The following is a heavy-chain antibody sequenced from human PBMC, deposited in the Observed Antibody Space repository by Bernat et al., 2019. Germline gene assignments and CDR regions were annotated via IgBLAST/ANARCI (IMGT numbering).Heavy chain of an antibody. V-gene: IGHV3-64*04. J-gene: IGHJ5*02. CDR1: GFTFSSYA. D-gene: IGHD3-10*01. CDR3: ARGNYGSGRYYNELLDP. Sequence: VQLVESGGGLVQPGGSLRLSCSASGFTFSSYAMHWVRQAPGKGLAYVSAISSNGGSTYDAESVKGRFTSSRDNSKNKQYLQMNSRRAEDTAVYYCARGNYGSGRYYNELLDPWGQGTLVTVSS. CDR2: ISSNGGST.